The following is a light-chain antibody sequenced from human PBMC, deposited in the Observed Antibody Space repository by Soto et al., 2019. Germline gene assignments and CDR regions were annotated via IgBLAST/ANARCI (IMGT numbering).Light chain of an antibody. CDR3: SAYTSSGTYV. CDR2: EVN. Sequence: QSALTQPASVSGSPGQSITISCTGTSSDIDDYKYVSWYQQHPGKAPKLMVYEVNYRPSGVSNRFSGSKSGNAASLTISGLQAEDEADYYCSAYTSSGTYVFGAGTKVTVL. CDR1: SSDIDDYKY. J-gene: IGLJ1*01. V-gene: IGLV2-14*01.